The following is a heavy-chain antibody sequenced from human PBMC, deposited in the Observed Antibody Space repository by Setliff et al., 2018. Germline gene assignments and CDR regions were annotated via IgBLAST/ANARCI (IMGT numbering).Heavy chain of an antibody. CDR2: INLNTGNI. Sequence: ASVKVSCKASGFSFTDYLMNWMRQAPEQGLEWMGRINLNTGNIFYAQEFQGRVTLTRDTSTSTAYMELTGLRYDDAAIYYCARDPLGLEDITLFDYWGQGTLVTVSS. J-gene: IGHJ4*02. CDR1: GFSFTDYL. D-gene: IGHD3-16*01. CDR3: ARDPLGLEDITLFDY. V-gene: IGHV1-2*02.